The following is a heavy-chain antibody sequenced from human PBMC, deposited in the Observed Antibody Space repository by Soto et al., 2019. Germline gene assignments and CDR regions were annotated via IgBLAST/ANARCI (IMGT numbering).Heavy chain of an antibody. J-gene: IGHJ4*02. D-gene: IGHD6-19*01. CDR3: ATQAVAGTGALY. CDR1: GFTFSSYA. CDR2: ISYDGSNK. V-gene: IGHV3-30-3*01. Sequence: GGSLRLSCAASGFTFSSYAKHWVRQAPGKGLEWVAVISYDGSNKYYADSVKGRFTISRDNSKNTLYLQMNSLRAEDTAVYYCATQAVAGTGALYWGQGTLVTVSS.